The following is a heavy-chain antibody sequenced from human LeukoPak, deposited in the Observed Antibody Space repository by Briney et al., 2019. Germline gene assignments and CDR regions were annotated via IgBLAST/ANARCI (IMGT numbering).Heavy chain of an antibody. Sequence: PGGSLRLSCAASGFTFSSYAMSWVRQAPGKGLEWVSGISDSGGSTYYADSVKGRFTISRDKSKNTLYLQMNSLRAEDTAVYYCAKDKDQWLASPGAFDIWGQGTMVTVSS. CDR1: GFTFSSYA. D-gene: IGHD6-19*01. CDR2: ISDSGGST. CDR3: AKDKDQWLASPGAFDI. J-gene: IGHJ3*02. V-gene: IGHV3-23*01.